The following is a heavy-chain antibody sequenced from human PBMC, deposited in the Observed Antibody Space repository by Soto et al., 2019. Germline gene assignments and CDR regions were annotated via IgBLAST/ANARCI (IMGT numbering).Heavy chain of an antibody. CDR3: ARDPSLFRPDAFDI. V-gene: IGHV1-69*04. CDR2: IIPILGIA. CDR1: GGTFGSYT. Sequence: SVKVSCKASGGTFGSYTISWVRQAPGQGLEWMGRIIPILGIANYAQKFQGRVTITADKSTSTAYMELSSLRSEDTAVYYCARDPSLFRPDAFDIWGQGTMVT. J-gene: IGHJ3*02.